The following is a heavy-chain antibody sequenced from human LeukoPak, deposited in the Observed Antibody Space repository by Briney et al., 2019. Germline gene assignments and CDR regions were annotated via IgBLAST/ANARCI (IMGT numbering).Heavy chain of an antibody. CDR2: FNPTGGGS. CDR3: AKVAFDSSGYQYYSDS. Sequence: ASVTVSCKASGYTFTDYYMHWVRQVPGQGLEWVGWFNPTGGGSHLAQKFQGRVALTMDASINTAYLDVIRLRSDDTAFYYCAKVAFDSSGYQYYSDSWGQGSLVTVSS. D-gene: IGHD3-22*01. V-gene: IGHV1-2*02. CDR1: GYTFTDYY. J-gene: IGHJ4*02.